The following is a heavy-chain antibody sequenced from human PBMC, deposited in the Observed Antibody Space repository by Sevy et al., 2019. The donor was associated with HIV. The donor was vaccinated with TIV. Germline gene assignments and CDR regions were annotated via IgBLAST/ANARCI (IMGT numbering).Heavy chain of an antibody. CDR1: GFTFSNAW. Sequence: GRSPRLSCAASGFTFSNAWMSWVRQAPGKGLEWVGRIKSKTDGETTDYAAPVKGRFTISRDDSKNTLYLQMNSLKTEDTAVYYCTTAHILLGYCSGGSCYYYFDYWGQGTLVTVSS. D-gene: IGHD2-15*01. CDR3: TTAHILLGYCSGGSCYYYFDY. V-gene: IGHV3-15*01. CDR2: IKSKTDGETT. J-gene: IGHJ4*02.